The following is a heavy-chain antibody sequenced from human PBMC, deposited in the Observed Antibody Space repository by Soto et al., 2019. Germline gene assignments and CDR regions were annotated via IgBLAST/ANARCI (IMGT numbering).Heavy chain of an antibody. Sequence: GGSLRLSCSASGFTFSSYAMHWVRQAPGKGLEYVSAISSNGGSTYYADSVKGRFTISRDNSKNTLYLQMSSLRAEDTAVYYCVKEKEGIAVAGSVYYFDYWGQGTLVTVSS. V-gene: IGHV3-64D*08. CDR3: VKEKEGIAVAGSVYYFDY. J-gene: IGHJ4*02. CDR2: ISSNGGST. D-gene: IGHD6-19*01. CDR1: GFTFSSYA.